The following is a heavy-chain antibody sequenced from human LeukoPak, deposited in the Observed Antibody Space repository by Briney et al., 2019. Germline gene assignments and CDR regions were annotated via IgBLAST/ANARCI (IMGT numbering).Heavy chain of an antibody. CDR2: ISSRSNFI. Sequence: GGSLRLSCAASGFTFSSYTMNWVRQAPGKGLEWVSSISSRSNFIYYADSLKGRFTISRDNAKNSLYLQMNSLRAEDTAVYYCARSYGYGVDAFDIWGQGTMATVSS. V-gene: IGHV3-21*01. J-gene: IGHJ3*02. CDR3: ARSYGYGVDAFDI. D-gene: IGHD5-18*01. CDR1: GFTFSSYT.